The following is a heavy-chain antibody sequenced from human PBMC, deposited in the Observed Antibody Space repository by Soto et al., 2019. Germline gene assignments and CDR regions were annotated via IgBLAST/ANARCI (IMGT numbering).Heavy chain of an antibody. CDR1: GFTFSSYG. J-gene: IGHJ4*02. CDR3: AKKQFRWFGESSFDY. Sequence: GGSLRLSCAASGFTFSSYGMHWVRQAPGKGLEWVAVISYDGSNKYYADSVKGRFTISRDNSKNTLYLQMNSLRAEDTAVYYCAKKQFRWFGESSFDYWGQGTLVTVSS. V-gene: IGHV3-30*18. D-gene: IGHD3-10*01. CDR2: ISYDGSNK.